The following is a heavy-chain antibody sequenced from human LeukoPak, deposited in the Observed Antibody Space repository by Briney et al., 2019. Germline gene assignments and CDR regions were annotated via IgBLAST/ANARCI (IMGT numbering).Heavy chain of an antibody. CDR3: ARVVVVAATPGGWFGP. Sequence: SVKVSCKASGGTFSSYAISWVRQAPGQGLEWMGGIIPIFGTANYAQKFQGRVTITTDESTSTAYMELSSLRSEDTAVYYCARVVVVAATPGGWFGPWGQGTLVTVSS. V-gene: IGHV1-69*05. CDR1: GGTFSSYA. J-gene: IGHJ5*02. D-gene: IGHD2-15*01. CDR2: IIPIFGTA.